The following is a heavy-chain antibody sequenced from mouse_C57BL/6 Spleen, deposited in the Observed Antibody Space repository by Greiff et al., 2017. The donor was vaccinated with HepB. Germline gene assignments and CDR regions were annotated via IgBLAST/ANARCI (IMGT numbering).Heavy chain of an antibody. J-gene: IGHJ3*01. CDR2: IHPNSGST. CDR1: GYTFTSYW. V-gene: IGHV1-64*01. Sequence: QVQLQQPGAELVKPGASVKLSCKASGYTFTSYWMHWVKQRPGQGLEWIGMIHPNSGSTNYNEKFKSKATLTVDKSSSTAYMQLSSLTSEDSAVYYCARVGYYGGVAYWGQGTLVTVSA. D-gene: IGHD1-1*01. CDR3: ARVGYYGGVAY.